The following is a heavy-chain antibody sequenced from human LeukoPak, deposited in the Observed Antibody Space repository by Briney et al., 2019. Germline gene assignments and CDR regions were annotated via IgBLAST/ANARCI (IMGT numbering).Heavy chain of an antibody. CDR2: IFYSGHS. Sequence: PSETLSLTCTVSGNSISSYYWSWIRQPPGKGLEWIGFIFYSGHSKYNPSLKSRLTLSLDTSKSQFSLKLTSVTAADTAVYYCARHGPEYYDATGYYNFDSWSQGTLVTVSS. J-gene: IGHJ4*02. CDR1: GNSISSYY. D-gene: IGHD3-22*01. V-gene: IGHV4-59*08. CDR3: ARHGPEYYDATGYYNFDS.